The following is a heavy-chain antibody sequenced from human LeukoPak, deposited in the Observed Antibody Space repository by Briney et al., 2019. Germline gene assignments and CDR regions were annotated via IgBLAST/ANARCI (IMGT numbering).Heavy chain of an antibody. CDR2: IYHSGST. D-gene: IGHD4-23*01. CDR1: GGSISSGGYS. CDR3: ARGPGGNGVDY. Sequence: SETLSLTCAVSGGSISSGGYSWSWIRQPPGKGLEWIGYIYHSGSTYYNPSLKSRVTISVDRSKNQFSLKLSSVTAADTAVYYCARGPGGNGVDYWGQGTLVTVSS. J-gene: IGHJ4*02. V-gene: IGHV4-30-2*01.